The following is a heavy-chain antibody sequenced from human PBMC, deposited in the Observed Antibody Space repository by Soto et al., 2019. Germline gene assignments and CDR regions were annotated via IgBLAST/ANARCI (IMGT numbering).Heavy chain of an antibody. J-gene: IGHJ5*02. D-gene: IGHD2-8*01. Sequence: GASVKVSCKVSGYTLTELSMHWVRQAPGKGLEWMGGFDPEDGETIYAQKFQGRVTMTEHTSTDTAYMELSSLRSEDTAVYYCAAGRRGVYAMYWFDPWGQGTLVTVSS. CDR1: GYTLTELS. CDR2: FDPEDGET. V-gene: IGHV1-24*01. CDR3: AAGRRGVYAMYWFDP.